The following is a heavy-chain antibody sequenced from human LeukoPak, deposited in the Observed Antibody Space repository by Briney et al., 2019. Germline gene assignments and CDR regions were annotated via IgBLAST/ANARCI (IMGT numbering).Heavy chain of an antibody. CDR2: IYYSGST. CDR3: ARQGARFGELLSFYAVDV. J-gene: IGHJ6*02. CDR1: GGSISSYP. Sequence: SETLSLTCTVSGGSISSYPWNWIRQPPGKGLEWIGNIYYSGSTNYNPSLKSRVTISPDTSKNQFSLRPSSVTAADTAVYYCARQGARFGELLSFYAVDVWGQGTTVTVSS. V-gene: IGHV4-59*08. D-gene: IGHD3-10*01.